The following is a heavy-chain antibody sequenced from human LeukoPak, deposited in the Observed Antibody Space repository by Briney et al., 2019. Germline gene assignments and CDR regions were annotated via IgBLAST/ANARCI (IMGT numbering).Heavy chain of an antibody. CDR1: RGSISSYY. D-gene: IGHD6-19*01. V-gene: IGHV4-4*07. CDR3: ARDRSSGWYVVDY. Sequence: KPSETLSLTCSLSRGSISSYYWSCIRQPAGKGLEWIGRVYSSGSTNYNPSLKSRFTMSINTSKNQFSLKLSSVTAADTAVYYCARDRSSGWYVVDYWGQGTLVTVSS. CDR2: VYSSGST. J-gene: IGHJ4*02.